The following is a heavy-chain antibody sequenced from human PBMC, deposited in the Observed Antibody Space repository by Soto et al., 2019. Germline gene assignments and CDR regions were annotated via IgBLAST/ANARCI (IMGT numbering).Heavy chain of an antibody. CDR2: ISADNGNT. CDR1: GYTFTSYG. D-gene: IGHD1-26*01. J-gene: IGHJ4*03. CDR3: ARDRVLVLSRSPGAFDF. V-gene: IGHV1-18*01. Sequence: GASVKVSCKASGYTFTSYGISWVRQAPGQGLEWMGWISADNGNTNYAQKFQGRVTMTTDTSTSTAYMELRSLRSDDTAVYYCARDRVLVLSRSPGAFDFRGPGIMVTRSS.